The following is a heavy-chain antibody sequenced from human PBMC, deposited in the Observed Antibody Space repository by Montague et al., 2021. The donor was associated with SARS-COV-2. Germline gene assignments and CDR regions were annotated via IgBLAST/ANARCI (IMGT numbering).Heavy chain of an antibody. D-gene: IGHD3-3*01. CDR3: ARDRGSYYDFWSGYWYMDV. Sequence: SLRLSCAASGFTFSSYWMSWVRQAPGKGLEWVANIKQDGSEKYYVDSVKGRFTISRDNAKNSLYLQMNSLSAEDTAVYYCARDRGSYYDFWSGYWYMDVWGKGTTVTVSS. J-gene: IGHJ6*03. CDR1: GFTFSSYW. CDR2: IKQDGSEK. V-gene: IGHV3-7*01.